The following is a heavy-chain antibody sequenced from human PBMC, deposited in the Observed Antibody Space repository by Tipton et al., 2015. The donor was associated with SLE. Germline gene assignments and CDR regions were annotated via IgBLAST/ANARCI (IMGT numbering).Heavy chain of an antibody. Sequence: GLVKPSETLSLTCTVSGGSISSYYWSWIRQPPGKGLEWIGYIYYSGSTNYNPSLKSRVTISVDTSKNQFSLKLSSVTAADTAVYYCARMGGDIVVVTAASDAFDIWGQGTMVTVSS. CDR2: IYYSGST. V-gene: IGHV4-59*01. CDR3: ARMGGDIVVVTAASDAFDI. D-gene: IGHD2-21*02. J-gene: IGHJ3*02. CDR1: GGSISSYY.